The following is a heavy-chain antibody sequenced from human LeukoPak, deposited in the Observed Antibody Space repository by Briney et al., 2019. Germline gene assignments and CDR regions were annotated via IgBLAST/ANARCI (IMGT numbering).Heavy chain of an antibody. J-gene: IGHJ4*02. CDR1: GYTFTSYG. CDR3: ARGGDYYDSSGPFDY. V-gene: IGHV1-18*01. D-gene: IGHD3-22*01. CDR2: ISAYNGNT. Sequence: ASVKVSCKASGYTFTSYGFSWVRQAPGQGLEWMGWISAYNGNTNYAQKLQGRVTMTTDTSTSTAYMELRSLRSDDTAVYYCARGGDYYDSSGPFDYWGQGTLVTVSS.